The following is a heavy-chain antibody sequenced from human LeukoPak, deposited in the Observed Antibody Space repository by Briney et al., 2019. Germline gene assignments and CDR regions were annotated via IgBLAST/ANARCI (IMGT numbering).Heavy chain of an antibody. CDR2: INTNTGNP. CDR3: AREGSDFWSGYYGFDY. CDR1: GYTFTSYA. Sequence: ASVKVSCKASGYTFTSYAMNWVRQAPGQGLEWMGWINTNTGNPTYAQGFTGRFVFSLDTSVSTAYLQISSLKAEDTAVYYCAREGSDFWSGYYGFDYWGQGTLVTVSS. V-gene: IGHV7-4-1*02. D-gene: IGHD3-3*01. J-gene: IGHJ4*02.